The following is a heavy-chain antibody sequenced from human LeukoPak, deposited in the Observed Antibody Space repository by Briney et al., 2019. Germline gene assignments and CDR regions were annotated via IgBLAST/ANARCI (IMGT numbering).Heavy chain of an antibody. J-gene: IGHJ4*02. CDR1: DGSISSSNW. Sequence: PSGTLSLTCAVSDGSISSSNWWSWVRQPPGKGLEWIGEIYHSGSTNYNPSLKSRVTISVDKSKNQFSLKLSSVTAADTAVYYCARVGIQLWSHFDYWGQGALVTVSS. CDR3: ARVGIQLWSHFDY. CDR2: IYHSGST. V-gene: IGHV4-4*02. D-gene: IGHD5-18*01.